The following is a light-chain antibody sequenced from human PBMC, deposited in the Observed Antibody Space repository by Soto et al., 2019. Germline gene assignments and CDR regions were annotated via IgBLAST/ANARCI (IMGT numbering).Light chain of an antibody. CDR3: QQGYDLPPWT. Sequence: EIVMTQSPATLSLSPGERATLSCRASQSVSSSYLSWYQQKPGQSPRLLICGASTRATGIPARFSGSGSGTDFTLTISGLQPEDFADYYCQQGYDLPPWTFGQGTKVELK. J-gene: IGKJ1*01. CDR2: GAS. CDR1: QSVSSSY. V-gene: IGKV3D-7*01.